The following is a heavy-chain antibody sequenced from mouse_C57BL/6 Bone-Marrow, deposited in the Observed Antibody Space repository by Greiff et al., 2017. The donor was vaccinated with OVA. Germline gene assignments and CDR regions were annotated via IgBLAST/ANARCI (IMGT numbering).Heavy chain of an antibody. V-gene: IGHV1-69*01. CDR2: IDPSDSYT. CDR1: GYTFTSYW. CDR3: ARGTYGSSHWYFDV. Sequence: VQLQQPGAELVMPGASVKLSCKASGYTFTSYWMHWVKQRPGQGLEWIEEIDPSDSYTNYNQKFKGKSTLTVDKSSSTAYMQLSSLTSEDSAVYYCARGTYGSSHWYFDVWGTGTTVTVSS. D-gene: IGHD1-1*01. J-gene: IGHJ1*03.